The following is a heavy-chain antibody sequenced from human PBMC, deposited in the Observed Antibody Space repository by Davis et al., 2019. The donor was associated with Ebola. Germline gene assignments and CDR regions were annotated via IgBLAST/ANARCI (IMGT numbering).Heavy chain of an antibody. Sequence: AASVKVSCKAPEYTFTAYYMHWVRQAPGQGLEWMGRINPNSGVANYAQKFQGRVTMTRDTSSSTAHMELRSLRSDDTAVYYCARDRCSSCYAGAMDVWGKGTTVTVSS. CDR2: INPNSGVA. D-gene: IGHD2-2*01. J-gene: IGHJ6*04. CDR1: EYTFTAYY. CDR3: ARDRCSSCYAGAMDV. V-gene: IGHV1-2*06.